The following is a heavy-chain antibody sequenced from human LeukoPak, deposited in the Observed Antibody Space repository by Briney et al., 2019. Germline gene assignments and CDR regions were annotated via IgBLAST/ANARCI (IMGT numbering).Heavy chain of an antibody. Sequence: GGSLRLSCAASGFTFSIYAMSWVRRAPGKGLEWASAISGSGGSTYYADSVKGRFTISRDDSKNTLYLQMNSLRAEDTAVCYCAKGHSSGYYFDAFDIWGQGTLVTV. CDR3: AKGHSSGYYFDAFDI. V-gene: IGHV3-23*01. D-gene: IGHD3-22*01. J-gene: IGHJ3*02. CDR1: GFTFSIYA. CDR2: ISGSGGST.